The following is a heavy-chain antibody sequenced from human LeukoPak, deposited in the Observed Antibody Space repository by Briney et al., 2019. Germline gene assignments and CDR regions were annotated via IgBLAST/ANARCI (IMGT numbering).Heavy chain of an antibody. D-gene: IGHD2/OR15-2a*01. Sequence: GALVKVSCKASGYTFTSYDINWVRQATGQGLEWMGRINPGSGNTDYAQNFQGRITMTKDTSISTVYMELSSLRSEDAAIYYCARNMALDYWGQGSLVTVSS. CDR1: GYTFTSYD. CDR2: INPGSGNT. J-gene: IGHJ4*02. CDR3: ARNMALDY. V-gene: IGHV1-8*01.